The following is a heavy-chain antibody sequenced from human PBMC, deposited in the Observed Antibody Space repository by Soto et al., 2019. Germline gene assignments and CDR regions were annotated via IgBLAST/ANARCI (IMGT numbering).Heavy chain of an antibody. D-gene: IGHD1-1*01. CDR3: VRSGDNYNLLDY. CDR1: GFTFSYHY. V-gene: IGHV3-11*06. CDR2: SSNSGSFT. Sequence: PGGSLRRSCAASGFTFSYHYMSWIRQAPGKGLEWIGYSSNSGSFTRYADSVKGRFSISRDNAKNSLYLQINSLRGDDTAIYYCVRSGDNYNLLDYWGQGTPVTVSS. J-gene: IGHJ4*02.